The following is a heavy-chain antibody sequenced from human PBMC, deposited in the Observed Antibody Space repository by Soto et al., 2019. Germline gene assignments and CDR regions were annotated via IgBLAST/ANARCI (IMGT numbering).Heavy chain of an antibody. J-gene: IGHJ5*01. Sequence: QVQLVQSGAEVKKPGASVKVSCKASGYTFNSYGISWVRQAPGQGLEWMGWISAYNGNKKYAQKLQGRVTMTTDTATSTAYRERRSLRSDDTAVYYCARDLGQQLFDSWGQGTLVTVSS. CDR3: ARDLGQQLFDS. CDR2: ISAYNGNK. D-gene: IGHD6-13*01. V-gene: IGHV1-18*01. CDR1: GYTFNSYG.